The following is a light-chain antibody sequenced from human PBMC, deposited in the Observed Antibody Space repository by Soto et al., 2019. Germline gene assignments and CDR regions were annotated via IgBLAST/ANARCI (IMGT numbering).Light chain of an antibody. CDR1: QSVSSN. CDR3: QQYNKWPPT. Sequence: EIVMTQSPATLSVSPGERATLSCRASQSVSSNLAWFQQKPGQAPRLLIYGASTRDTGIPARFSGSGSGTVFTRTISSLQSEDFAVYPCQQYNKWPPTFGQGTKVDVK. CDR2: GAS. J-gene: IGKJ1*01. V-gene: IGKV3-15*01.